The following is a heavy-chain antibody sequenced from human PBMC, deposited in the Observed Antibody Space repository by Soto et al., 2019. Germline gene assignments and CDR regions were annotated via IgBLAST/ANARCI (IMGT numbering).Heavy chain of an antibody. D-gene: IGHD1-26*01. CDR2: VIPIFHTP. CDR3: ARRVGATATYYYYGMDV. J-gene: IGHJ6*02. V-gene: IGHV1-69*06. Sequence: SVKVSCKASGGTFSNFAINWLRQAPGQGLEWMGGVIPIFHTPLYAQRFQGRVTITADTSTRTVYMELSSLRSADTAVYYCARRVGATATYYYYGMDVWGQGTTVTVSS. CDR1: GGTFSNFA.